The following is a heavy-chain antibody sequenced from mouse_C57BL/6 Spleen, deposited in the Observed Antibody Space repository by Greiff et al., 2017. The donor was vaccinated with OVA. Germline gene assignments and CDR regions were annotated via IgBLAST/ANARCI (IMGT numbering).Heavy chain of an antibody. Sequence: VQLQQPGAELVKPGASVKVSCKASGYTFTSYWMHWVKQRPGQGLEWIGRFHPSDSDTNYNQKFKGKATLTVDKSSSTAYMQLSSLTSEDSAVYYCAITHYGSSYGYVDVWGTGTTVTVSS. CDR3: AITHYGSSYGYVDV. V-gene: IGHV1-74*01. D-gene: IGHD1-1*01. J-gene: IGHJ1*03. CDR2: FHPSDSDT. CDR1: GYTFTSYW.